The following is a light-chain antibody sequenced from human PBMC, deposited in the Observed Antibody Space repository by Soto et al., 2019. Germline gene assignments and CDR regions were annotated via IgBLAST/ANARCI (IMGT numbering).Light chain of an antibody. CDR3: QTWGTGIQV. CDR1: SGHSSYA. Sequence: QPVLTQSPSASASLGASVKFTCTLSSGHSSYAIAWHQQQPEKGPRYLMKLNSDGSHSKGDGIPDRFSGSSSGAERYLTISSFHSEDEADYYCQTWGTGIQVFGGGTKLTVL. J-gene: IGLJ2*01. V-gene: IGLV4-69*01. CDR2: LNSDGSH.